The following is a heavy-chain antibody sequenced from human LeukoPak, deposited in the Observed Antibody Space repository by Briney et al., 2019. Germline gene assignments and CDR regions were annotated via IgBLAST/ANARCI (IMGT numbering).Heavy chain of an antibody. J-gene: IGHJ4*02. V-gene: IGHV1-18*01. Sequence: PGASVRDSCKASGYTFTSYGISWVRQAPGQGLEWMGWISAYNGNTNYAQKLQGRVTMTTDTSTSTAYMELRSLRSDDTAVYYCARDLCCGGGLRIAVAAGSFDYWGQGTLVTVSS. CDR1: GYTFTSYG. D-gene: IGHD6-19*01. CDR3: ARDLCCGGGLRIAVAAGSFDY. CDR2: ISAYNGNT.